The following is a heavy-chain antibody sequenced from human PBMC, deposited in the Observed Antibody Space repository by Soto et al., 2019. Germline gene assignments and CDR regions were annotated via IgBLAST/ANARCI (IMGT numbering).Heavy chain of an antibody. J-gene: IGHJ4*02. D-gene: IGHD1-7*01. CDR1: GYTFTSYA. V-gene: IGHV1-3*01. CDR2: INAGNGNT. CDR3: ARSAAYNWNSAGYFDY. Sequence: AASVKVSCKASGYTFTSYAMHWVRQAPGQRLEWMGWINAGNGNTKYSQKFQGRVTITRDTSASTAYMELSSLRSEDTAVYYCARSAAYNWNSAGYFDYWGQGTLVTVSS.